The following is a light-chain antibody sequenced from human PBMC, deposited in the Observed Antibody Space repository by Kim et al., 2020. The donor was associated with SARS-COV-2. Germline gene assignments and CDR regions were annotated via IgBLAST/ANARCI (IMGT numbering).Light chain of an antibody. Sequence: AIQMTQSPSSLSASTGDRVTITCRASQAIRNELGWYQQKPEKAPKVLIYATSTLQSGVSSRFSGSGSGTDFTLTISSLQPEDFATYYCLQDSRYPRTFGQGTKVEIK. CDR2: ATS. J-gene: IGKJ1*01. CDR1: QAIRNE. CDR3: LQDSRYPRT. V-gene: IGKV1-6*01.